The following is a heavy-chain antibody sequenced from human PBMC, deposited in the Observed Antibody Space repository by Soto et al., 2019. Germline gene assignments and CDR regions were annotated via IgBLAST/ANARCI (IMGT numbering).Heavy chain of an antibody. V-gene: IGHV3-74*01. CDR2: INSDGSST. Sequence: GGSLRLSCAASGFTFSSYWMHWVRQAPGKGLVWVSRINSDGSSTSYADSVKGRFTISRDNAKNTLYLQMNSLRAEDTAVYYCAFGAFYDFWSGYLDYWGQGTLVTVSS. J-gene: IGHJ4*02. D-gene: IGHD3-3*01. CDR1: GFTFSSYW. CDR3: AFGAFYDFWSGYLDY.